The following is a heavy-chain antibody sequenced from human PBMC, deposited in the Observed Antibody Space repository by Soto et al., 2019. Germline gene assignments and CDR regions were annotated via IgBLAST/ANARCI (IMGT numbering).Heavy chain of an antibody. V-gene: IGHV5-51*01. CDR1: GYNYNIHW. D-gene: IGHD3-16*01. CDR2: IYPGDSDT. Sequence: PGESLKISCRGSGYNYNIHWISWVRQKPGRGLEWMGIIYPGDSDTRYNPSFQGQVTISVDKSINTAYLQWDSLEASDTATYYCARHLRSYDFFQYYYGIDVWDQGSTVTVSS. J-gene: IGHJ6*02. CDR3: ARHLRSYDFFQYYYGIDV.